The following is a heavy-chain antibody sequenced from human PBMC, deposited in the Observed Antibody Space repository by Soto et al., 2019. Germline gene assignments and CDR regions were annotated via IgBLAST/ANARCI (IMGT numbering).Heavy chain of an antibody. D-gene: IGHD3-10*01. J-gene: IGHJ5*02. Sequence: ASVKVSCKASGYTFTSYAMHWVRQAPGQRLDWMGWINAGNGNTKYSQKFQGRVTITRDTSASTTYMELSSLRSEDTAVYYCASVMVRGVISAWFDPWGQGTLVTVSS. V-gene: IGHV1-3*01. CDR1: GYTFTSYA. CDR2: INAGNGNT. CDR3: ASVMVRGVISAWFDP.